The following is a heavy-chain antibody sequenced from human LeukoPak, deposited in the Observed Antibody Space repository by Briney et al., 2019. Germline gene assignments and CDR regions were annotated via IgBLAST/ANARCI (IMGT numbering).Heavy chain of an antibody. V-gene: IGHV3-21*01. Sequence: TGGSLRLSCAASGFTFSSYSMNWVRQAPGKGLEWVSSISSSSSYIYYADSVKGRFTISRDNAKNSLYLQMNSLRAEDTAVYYCAKEELRYFDWLLSYPYYFDYWGQGTLVTVSS. CDR2: ISSSSSYI. D-gene: IGHD3-9*01. J-gene: IGHJ4*02. CDR1: GFTFSSYS. CDR3: AKEELRYFDWLLSYPYYFDY.